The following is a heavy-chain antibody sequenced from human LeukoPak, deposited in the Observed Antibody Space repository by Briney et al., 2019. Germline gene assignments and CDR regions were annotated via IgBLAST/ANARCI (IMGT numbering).Heavy chain of an antibody. V-gene: IGHV6-1*01. CDR1: GDSVSSNSAA. J-gene: IGHJ4*02. D-gene: IGHD5-12*01. CDR2: TYYRSKRYN. Sequence: LSQTLSLTCAISGDSVSSNSAAWNWIRQSPSRGLEWLGRTYYRSKRYNDYAVSVKSRITINPDTSKNQFSLQLNSVTPEDTAVYYCAREPGGAEYSGYDPFDFWGQGTLATVSS. CDR3: AREPGGAEYSGYDPFDF.